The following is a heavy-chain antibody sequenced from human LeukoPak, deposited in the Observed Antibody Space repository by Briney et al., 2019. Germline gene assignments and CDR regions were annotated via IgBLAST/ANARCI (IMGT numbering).Heavy chain of an antibody. D-gene: IGHD4-23*01. Sequence: GESLKISRKGSGYTFYNYWIGWVRQMPGKGLEWMGIIYPGDSDTTYSPSFRGHVTISADKSINAAYLHFSSLKASDTAMYYCARRPPTVVTLSRDALHIWGQGTLVTVSS. V-gene: IGHV5-51*01. CDR1: GYTFYNYW. CDR3: ARRPPTVVTLSRDALHI. CDR2: IYPGDSDT. J-gene: IGHJ3*02.